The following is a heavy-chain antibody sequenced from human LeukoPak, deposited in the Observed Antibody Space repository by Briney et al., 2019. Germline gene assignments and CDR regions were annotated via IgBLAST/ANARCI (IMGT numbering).Heavy chain of an antibody. Sequence: PSETLSLTCTVSGYSISSTYYWGWIRQPPGKGLEWIGSVHHSGSTYYNPSLKSRVTISVDTSKSQFSMNLRSVTAADTAVYYCATCVRGTTDFDYWGQGTLVTVSS. CDR3: ATCVRGTTDFDY. D-gene: IGHD1-1*01. CDR1: GYSISSTYY. J-gene: IGHJ4*02. V-gene: IGHV4-38-2*02. CDR2: VHHSGST.